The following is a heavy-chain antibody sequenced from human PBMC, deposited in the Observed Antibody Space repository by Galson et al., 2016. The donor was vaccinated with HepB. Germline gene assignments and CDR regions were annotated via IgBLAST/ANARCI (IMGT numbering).Heavy chain of an antibody. CDR3: ARDLVYPGDYGKYYYYGMDV. J-gene: IGHJ6*02. D-gene: IGHD4-17*01. CDR2: ISSSGTTI. Sequence: SLRLSCAASGFTFSSFEMNWVRQAPGKGLEWLSYISSSGTTIYYADSVKGRFTTSRDNARNSLYLQMNSLRVEDTAFYYCARDLVYPGDYGKYYYYGMDVWGQGTTVTVSS. CDR1: GFTFSSFE. V-gene: IGHV3-48*03.